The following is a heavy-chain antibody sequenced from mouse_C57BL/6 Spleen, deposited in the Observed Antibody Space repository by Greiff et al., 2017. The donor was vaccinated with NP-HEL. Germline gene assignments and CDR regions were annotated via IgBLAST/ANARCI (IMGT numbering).Heavy chain of an antibody. V-gene: IGHV1-22*01. Sequence: EVQLQESGPELVKPGASVKMSCKASGYTFTDYNMHWVKQSHGKSLEWIGSINPNNGGTSYNQKFKGKATLTVNKSSSTAYMELRSLTSEDSAVYYCARYIYSYYAMDYWGQGTSVTVSS. D-gene: IGHD1-3*01. CDR2: INPNNGGT. CDR1: GYTFTDYN. CDR3: ARYIYSYYAMDY. J-gene: IGHJ4*01.